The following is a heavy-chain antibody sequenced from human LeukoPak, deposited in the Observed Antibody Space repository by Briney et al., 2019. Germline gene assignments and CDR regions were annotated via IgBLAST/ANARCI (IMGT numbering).Heavy chain of an antibody. Sequence: PGGSLRLSCAASGFTFSSYAMSWVRQAPGKGLDWLSIISDKGDYTYYADSVKGRFTISRDNSKNTLYLQMNSLRAEDTAIYYCAKGTPRDGYNSGYFDYWGQGTLVTVSS. D-gene: IGHD5-24*01. J-gene: IGHJ4*02. V-gene: IGHV3-23*01. CDR2: ISDKGDYT. CDR1: GFTFSSYA. CDR3: AKGTPRDGYNSGYFDY.